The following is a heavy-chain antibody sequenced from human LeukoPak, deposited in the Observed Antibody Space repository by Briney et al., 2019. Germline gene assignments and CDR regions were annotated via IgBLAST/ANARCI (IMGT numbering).Heavy chain of an antibody. CDR2: IYYSGST. V-gene: IGHV4-59*01. D-gene: IGHD2-2*01. CDR1: GGSISSYY. Sequence: SETLSLTCTVSGGSISSYYWSWIRQPPGKGLEWIGYIYYSGSTNYNPSLKSRVTISVDTSKNQFSLKLSSVTAADTAVYYCARDVFSTSAFDIWGQGTMVTVSS. J-gene: IGHJ3*02. CDR3: ARDVFSTSAFDI.